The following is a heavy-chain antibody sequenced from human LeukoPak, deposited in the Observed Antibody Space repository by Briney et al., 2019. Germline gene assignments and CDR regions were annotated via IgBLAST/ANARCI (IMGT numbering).Heavy chain of an antibody. CDR2: IYYSGST. Sequence: SETLSLTCTVSGGSISSYYWSWIRQPPGKGLEWIGSIYYSGSTYYNPSLKSRVTISVDTSKNQFSLKLSSVTAADTAVYYCARDRGNQRGYYYYYMDVWGKGTTVTVSS. CDR1: GGSISSYY. V-gene: IGHV4-59*12. J-gene: IGHJ6*03. D-gene: IGHD1-14*01. CDR3: ARDRGNQRGYYYYYMDV.